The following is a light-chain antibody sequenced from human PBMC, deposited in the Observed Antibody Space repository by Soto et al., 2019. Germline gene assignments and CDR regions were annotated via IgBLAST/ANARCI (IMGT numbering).Light chain of an antibody. CDR1: QSVSSRY. CDR3: QQSNNWPWT. V-gene: IGKV3-20*01. CDR2: GAS. J-gene: IGKJ1*01. Sequence: EIVLTQSPGTLSLSPGDTATLSCRASQSVSSRYLGWYQQRPGQAPRLLIYGASSRATGIPDRFSGSGSGTDFTLTISRLEPEDFAVYYCQQSNNWPWTFGQGTKVDIK.